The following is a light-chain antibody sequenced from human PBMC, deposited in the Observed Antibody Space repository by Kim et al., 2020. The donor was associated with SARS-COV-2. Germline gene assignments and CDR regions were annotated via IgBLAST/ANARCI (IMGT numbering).Light chain of an antibody. J-gene: IGLJ3*02. CDR1: RLGDKY. Sequence: VSTGQTASITCSRDRLGDKYASGYQQKPGQSPVLVIYNESRRPSGIPERFSRSNSGNTATLTISGTQAIDEADYYCQAWDNNNGVFGGGTKLAVL. CDR2: NES. CDR3: QAWDNNNGV. V-gene: IGLV3-1*01.